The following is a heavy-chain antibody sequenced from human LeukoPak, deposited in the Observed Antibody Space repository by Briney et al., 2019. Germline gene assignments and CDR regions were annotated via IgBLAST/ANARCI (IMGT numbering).Heavy chain of an antibody. Sequence: SETLSLTCAVYGGSFSGYYWSWIRQPPGKGLEWIGEINHSGSTNYNPSLKSRVTISVDTSKNQFSLELSSVTAADTAVYYCARQGLLFDYWGQGTLVTVSS. J-gene: IGHJ4*02. CDR3: ARQGLLFDY. CDR1: GGSFSGYY. V-gene: IGHV4-34*01. D-gene: IGHD2-21*01. CDR2: INHSGST.